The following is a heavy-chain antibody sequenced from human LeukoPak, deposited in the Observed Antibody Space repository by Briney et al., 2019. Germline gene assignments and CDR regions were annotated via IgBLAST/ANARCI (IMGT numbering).Heavy chain of an antibody. CDR3: ARVVFPHYDFWSGYLNWLDP. V-gene: IGHV1-18*01. D-gene: IGHD3-3*01. J-gene: IGHJ5*02. CDR2: ISAYNGNT. Sequence: ASVKVSCKASGYTFTSYGISWVRQAPGQGLEWMGWISAYNGNTNYAQKLQGRVTMTTDTSTSTAYMELRSLRSDDTAVYYCARVVFPHYDFWSGYLNWLDPWGQGTLVTVSS. CDR1: GYTFTSYG.